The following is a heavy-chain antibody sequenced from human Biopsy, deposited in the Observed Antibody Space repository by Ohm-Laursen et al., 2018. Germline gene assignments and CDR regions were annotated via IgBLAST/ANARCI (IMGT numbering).Heavy chain of an antibody. Sequence: SDTLSLTCPVSGGSISSDYWSWIRQTPGKGLEWIGYIYYSGSTNYNPSLKSRVTISVDTSKNQFSLRLNSVTAADTAVYYCARATNSTGWPYYYFYGMDVWSQGTTVTVSS. D-gene: IGHD2/OR15-2a*01. CDR3: ARATNSTGWPYYYFYGMDV. V-gene: IGHV4-59*07. CDR1: GGSISSDY. CDR2: IYYSGST. J-gene: IGHJ6*02.